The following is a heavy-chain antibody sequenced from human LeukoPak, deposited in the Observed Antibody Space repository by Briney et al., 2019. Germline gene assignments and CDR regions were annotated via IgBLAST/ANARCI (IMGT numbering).Heavy chain of an antibody. CDR3: ARIAVAAYYFDY. J-gene: IGHJ4*02. D-gene: IGHD6-19*01. CDR1: GYTFTSYG. V-gene: IGHV1-18*04. Sequence: GASVKVSCKASGYTFTSYGISWVRQAPGQGLEWMGWISAYNGNPKYAQKLQGRVTVTTDTSTSTAYMELRSLRSDDTAVYYCARIAVAAYYFDYWGQGTLVTVSS. CDR2: ISAYNGNP.